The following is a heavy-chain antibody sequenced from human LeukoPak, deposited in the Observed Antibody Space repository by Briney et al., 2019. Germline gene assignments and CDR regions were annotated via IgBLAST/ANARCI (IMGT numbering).Heavy chain of an antibody. CDR3: AKPGYGSGSYPPYGMDV. J-gene: IGHJ6*02. CDR1: GFTFSSYA. Sequence: GGSLRLSCAASGFTFSSYAMSWVRQAPEKGLEWVSAISGSGGSTYYADSVKGRFTISRDNSKNTLYLQMNSLRAEDTAVYYCAKPGYGSGSYPPYGMDVWGQGTTVTVSS. V-gene: IGHV3-23*01. D-gene: IGHD3-10*01. CDR2: ISGSGGST.